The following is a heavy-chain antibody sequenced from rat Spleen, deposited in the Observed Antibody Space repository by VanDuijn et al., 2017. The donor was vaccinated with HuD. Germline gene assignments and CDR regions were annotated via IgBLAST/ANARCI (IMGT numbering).Heavy chain of an antibody. J-gene: IGHJ2*01. V-gene: IGHV2-43*01. Sequence: QVQLKESGPGLVQPSQTLSLTCTVSGFSLTSYHVSWVRQPPGKGLEWMGGIWGDGSTKYNSVLKSRLSISRDTSKSQVFLKMNNLQTEDTAMYFCARSDYASPYYFDYWGQGVMVTVSS. CDR2: IWGDGST. CDR3: ARSDYASPYYFDY. CDR1: GFSLTSYH. D-gene: IGHD1-12*01.